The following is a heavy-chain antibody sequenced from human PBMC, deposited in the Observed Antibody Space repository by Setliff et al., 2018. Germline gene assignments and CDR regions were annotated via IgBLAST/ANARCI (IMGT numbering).Heavy chain of an antibody. CDR3: AKEYVVNSFVSNSHQHYGLDV. V-gene: IGHV4-34*01. CDR1: GGSFSSFY. Sequence: KPSETLSLTCAVYGGSFSSFYWSWIRQPPGKGLEWIGEINHSGTTNYNPSLKSRVTISVDTSKKQFSLKLSSVTAADTAVYYCAKEYVVNSFVSNSHQHYGLDVWGQGTTVTSP. J-gene: IGHJ6*02. D-gene: IGHD2-21*01. CDR2: INHSGTT.